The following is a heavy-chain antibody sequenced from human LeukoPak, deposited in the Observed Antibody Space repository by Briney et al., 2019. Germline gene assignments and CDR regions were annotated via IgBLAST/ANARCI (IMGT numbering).Heavy chain of an antibody. CDR1: GASMSGQH. J-gene: IGHJ4*02. CDR2: IHYDGRT. D-gene: IGHD2-8*01. V-gene: IGHV4-59*08. CDR3: ARHLNGGTHPLDN. Sequence: MPSEALSLTCTGSGASMSGQHLSWTRHPPRKGLEWNAWIHYDGRTYYNPSLTSRLSLSVDTSTSQFSRRLNSATAVNTAVSLCARHLNGGTHPLDNWGPGVRVIVSP.